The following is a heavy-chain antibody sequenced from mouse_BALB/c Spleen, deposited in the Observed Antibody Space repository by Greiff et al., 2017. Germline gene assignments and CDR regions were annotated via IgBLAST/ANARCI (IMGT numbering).Heavy chain of an antibody. V-gene: IGHV2-9*02. CDR1: GFSLTSYG. CDR3: ARDSHYYAMDY. Sequence: VHLVESGPGLVAPSQSLSITCTVSGFSLTSYGVHWVRQPPGKGLEWLGVIWAGGSTNYNSALMSRLSISRDNSKSQVFLKMNSLQTDDTAMYYCARDSHYYAMDYWGQGTSVTVSS. CDR2: IWAGGST. J-gene: IGHJ4*01.